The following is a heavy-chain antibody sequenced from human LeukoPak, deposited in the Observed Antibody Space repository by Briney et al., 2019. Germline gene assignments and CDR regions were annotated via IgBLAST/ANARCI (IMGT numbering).Heavy chain of an antibody. CDR3: ARDSLVVYASPSPEAVAGTDSWFDP. CDR2: INPNSGGT. V-gene: IGHV1-2*02. CDR1: GYSFTGHY. J-gene: IGHJ5*02. D-gene: IGHD6-19*01. Sequence: ASVKVSCKAYGYSFTGHYIHWVRQAPGQGLEWMGWINPNSGGTNYAQKFQGRVTMTRDTSISTAYLDLSSLRSDDTAVYYCARDSLVVYASPSPEAVAGTDSWFDPWGQGTLVTVSS.